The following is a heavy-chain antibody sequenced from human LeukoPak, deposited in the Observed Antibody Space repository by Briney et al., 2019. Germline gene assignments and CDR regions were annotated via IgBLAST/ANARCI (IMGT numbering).Heavy chain of an antibody. Sequence: GGSLRLSCAASGFTFSNYDMHWVRHVSGKGLEWVSTISGSRGGTYYADSVKGRFTISRDNSKNTLYLQMSSLRAEDTAIYYCAKGCGGDCYSSYDYWGQGTLVIVSS. J-gene: IGHJ4*02. CDR1: GFTFSNYD. CDR3: AKGCGGDCYSSYDY. D-gene: IGHD2-21*02. CDR2: ISGSRGGT. V-gene: IGHV3-23*01.